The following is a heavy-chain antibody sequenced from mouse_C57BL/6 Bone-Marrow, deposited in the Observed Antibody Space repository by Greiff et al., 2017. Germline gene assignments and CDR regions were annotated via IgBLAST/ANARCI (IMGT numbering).Heavy chain of an antibody. D-gene: IGHD1-1*01. V-gene: IGHV1-82*01. J-gene: IGHJ2*01. CDR1: GYAFSSSW. Sequence: VQLQQSGPELVKPGASVKISCEASGYAFSSSWMNWVKQRPGKGLEWIGRIYPGDGDTNYNGKFKGKATLTADKSSSTAYMQLSSLTSEDSAVYFCARGTVVAREDYWGQGTTLTVS. CDR3: ARGTVVAREDY. CDR2: IYPGDGDT.